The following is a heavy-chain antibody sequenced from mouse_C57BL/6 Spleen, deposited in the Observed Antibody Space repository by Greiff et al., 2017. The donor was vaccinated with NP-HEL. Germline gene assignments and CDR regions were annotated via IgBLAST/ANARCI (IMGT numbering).Heavy chain of an antibody. CDR2: IYPRSGNT. D-gene: IGHD1-1*01. Sequence: QVQLKESGAELARPGASVKLSCKASGYTFTSYGISWVKQRTGQGLEWIGEIYPRSGNTYYNEKFKGKATLTADKSSSTAYMELRSLTSEDSAVYFCARGRITTVVATEAMDYWGQGTSVTVSS. CDR1: GYTFTSYG. CDR3: ARGRITTVVATEAMDY. V-gene: IGHV1-81*01. J-gene: IGHJ4*01.